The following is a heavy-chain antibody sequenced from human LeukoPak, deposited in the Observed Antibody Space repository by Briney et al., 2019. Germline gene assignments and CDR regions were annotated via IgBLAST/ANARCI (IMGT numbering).Heavy chain of an antibody. Sequence: GGSLRLSCAGSGFTFSSYGMHWVRQAPGKGLEWVALTRYDGNDNYYADSAKGRFTISRDNSKNTVYLQMDSLRDEDTAVYYGARWGIVGHDAFDLWGQGTMVTVSS. J-gene: IGHJ3*01. V-gene: IGHV3-33*08. CDR3: ARWGIVGHDAFDL. D-gene: IGHD1-26*01. CDR2: TRYDGNDN. CDR1: GFTFSSYG.